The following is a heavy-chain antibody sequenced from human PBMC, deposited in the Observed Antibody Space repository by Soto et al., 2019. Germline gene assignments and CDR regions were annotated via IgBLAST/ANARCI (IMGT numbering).Heavy chain of an antibody. CDR1: GLTFNSYW. CDR3: AREFCSGGNCYTYYFDP. J-gene: IGHJ5*02. Sequence: GGSLRLSCAASGLTFNSYWMHWVRHAPGKGLGWVSHINTDGSNTNYADSAKGRFTISRDNDKSTLFLQMNRLRAEDTAVYYCAREFCSGGNCYTYYFDPWGQGTPVTVSS. CDR2: INTDGSNT. D-gene: IGHD2-15*01. V-gene: IGHV3-74*01.